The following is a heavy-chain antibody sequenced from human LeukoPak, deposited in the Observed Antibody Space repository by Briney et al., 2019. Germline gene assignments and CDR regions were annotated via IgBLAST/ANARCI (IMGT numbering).Heavy chain of an antibody. Sequence: PSETLSLTCTVSGGSVTSGSYYWSWIRQPPGKGLEWIGYIYYSGSTNYNPSLKSRVTMSVDTSKNQFSLMLSSVTAADTAVYYCVLKTYAFDIWSQGTMVTVSS. CDR2: IYYSGST. D-gene: IGHD4/OR15-4a*01. V-gene: IGHV4-61*01. J-gene: IGHJ3*02. CDR1: GGSVTSGSYY. CDR3: VLKTYAFDI.